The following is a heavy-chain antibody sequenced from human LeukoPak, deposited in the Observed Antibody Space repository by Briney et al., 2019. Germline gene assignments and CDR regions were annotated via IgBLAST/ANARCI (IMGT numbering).Heavy chain of an antibody. CDR3: ARRITMVRGVIPDAFDI. D-gene: IGHD3-10*01. CDR2: IKQDGSEK. CDR1: GFTFSSYW. V-gene: IGHV3-7*03. Sequence: GGSLRLSCAASGFTFSSYWMSWVRQAPGKGLEWVANIKQDGSEKYYVDSVKGRFTISRDNAKNSLYLQMNSLRAEDTAVYYCARRITMVRGVIPDAFDIWGQGTMVTVSS. J-gene: IGHJ3*02.